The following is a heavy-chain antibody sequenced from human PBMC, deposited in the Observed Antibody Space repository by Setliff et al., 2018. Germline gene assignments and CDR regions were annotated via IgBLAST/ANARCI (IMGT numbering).Heavy chain of an antibody. CDR2: INPYNGDT. CDR1: GYAFKTFG. V-gene: IGHV1-18*01. J-gene: IGHJ4*02. Sequence: ASVKVSCKASGYAFKTFGISWVRQAPGQAPEWMGWINPYNGDTKYAEKLQGRFTMTTDTSTTTAYMELKSLRSDDTAVYYCVRSSAPQVVLAADFDFWGQGTPVTAPQ. CDR3: VRSSAPQVVLAADFDF. D-gene: IGHD6-19*01.